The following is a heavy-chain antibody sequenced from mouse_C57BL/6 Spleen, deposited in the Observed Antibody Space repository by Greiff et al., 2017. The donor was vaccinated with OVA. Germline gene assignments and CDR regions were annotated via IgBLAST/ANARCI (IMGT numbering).Heavy chain of an antibody. Sequence: VQLQQPGAELVMPGASVKLSCKASGYTFTSYWMHWVKQRPGQGLEWIGEIDPSDSYTNYNQKFKGKSTLTVDKSSSTAYMQLSSLTSEDSAVYYCALRQLRLPWFAYWGQGTLVTVSA. CDR3: ALRQLRLPWFAY. J-gene: IGHJ3*01. V-gene: IGHV1-69*01. CDR1: GYTFTSYW. CDR2: IDPSDSYT. D-gene: IGHD3-2*02.